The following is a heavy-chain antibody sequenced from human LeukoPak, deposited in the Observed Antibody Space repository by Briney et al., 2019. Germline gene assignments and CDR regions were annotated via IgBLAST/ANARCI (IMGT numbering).Heavy chain of an antibody. V-gene: IGHV3-21*01. CDR1: GFTFSSYT. J-gene: IGHJ4*02. CDR3: ARDWSYGFNY. CDR2: ISGSSTYI. D-gene: IGHD5-18*01. Sequence: GGSLRLSCAASGFTFSSYTMNWVRQAPGKGLEWVSSISGSSTYIYHAESVKGRFTISRDNAKNSLYLQMNSLRAEDTAVYYCARDWSYGFNYWGQGTLVTVSS.